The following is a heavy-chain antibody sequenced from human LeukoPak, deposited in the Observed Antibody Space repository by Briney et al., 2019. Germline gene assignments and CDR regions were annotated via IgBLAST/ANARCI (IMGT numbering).Heavy chain of an antibody. CDR1: GYTFTDYY. V-gene: IGHV1-2*02. D-gene: IGHD4-17*01. CDR2: INPNSGGT. CDR3: AVSTVTTDDY. Sequence: ASVKVSCKASGYTFTDYYMLWVRQAPGQGLEWMGWINPNSGGTNYAQKFQGRVTMTRDTSISTAYMELSRLRSDDTAVYFCAVSTVTTDDYWGQGTLVTVSS. J-gene: IGHJ4*02.